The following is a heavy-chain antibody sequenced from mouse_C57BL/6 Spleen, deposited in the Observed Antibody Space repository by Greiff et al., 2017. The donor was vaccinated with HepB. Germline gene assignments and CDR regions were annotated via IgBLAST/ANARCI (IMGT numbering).Heavy chain of an antibody. CDR1: GYTFTSYW. J-gene: IGHJ1*03. CDR3: AGAHYYGSSYWYFDV. V-gene: IGHV1-59*01. D-gene: IGHD1-1*01. Sequence: QVQLQQPGAELVRPGTSVKLSCKASGYTFTSYWMHWVKQRPGQGLEWIGVIDPSDSYTNYNQKFKGKATLTVDKSSSTAYMQLSSLTSEDSAVYYCAGAHYYGSSYWYFDVWGTGTTVTVSS. CDR2: IDPSDSYT.